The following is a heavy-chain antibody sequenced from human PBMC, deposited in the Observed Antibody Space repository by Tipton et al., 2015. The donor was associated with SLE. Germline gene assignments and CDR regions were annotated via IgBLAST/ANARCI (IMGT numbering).Heavy chain of an antibody. V-gene: IGHV4-4*02. CDR1: GGSISSSDW. J-gene: IGHJ4*02. Sequence: TLSLTCSVSGGSISSSDWWSWVRQPPGKGLEWIGEFHHSGSTNYNPSLKSRVTISVDKSKNQFSLKLSSVTAADTAVYYCARDGGILVAGRFDYWGQGTLVTVPS. CDR2: FHHSGST. D-gene: IGHD2-15*01. CDR3: ARDGGILVAGRFDY.